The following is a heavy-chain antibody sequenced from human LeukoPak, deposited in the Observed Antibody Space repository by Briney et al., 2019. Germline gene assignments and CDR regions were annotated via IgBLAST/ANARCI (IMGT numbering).Heavy chain of an antibody. CDR2: IYYSGST. V-gene: IGHV4-39*07. Sequence: SETLSLTCTVSGGSISSSSYYWGWIRQPPGKGLEWIGSIYYSGSTYYNPSLKSRVTISVDTSKNQFSLKLSSVTAADTAVYYCARGLAVRGVTCDYWGQGTLVTVSS. J-gene: IGHJ4*02. CDR1: GGSISSSSYY. CDR3: ARGLAVRGVTCDY. D-gene: IGHD3-10*01.